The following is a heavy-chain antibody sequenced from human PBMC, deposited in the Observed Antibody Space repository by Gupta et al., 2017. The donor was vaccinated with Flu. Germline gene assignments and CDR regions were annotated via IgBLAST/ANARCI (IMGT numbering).Heavy chain of an antibody. V-gene: IGHV3-21*02. CDR3: ARRGNYLGDAFDI. CDR2: ISSSTSHK. D-gene: IGHD2/OR15-2a*01. Sequence: VQFVESGGGLVMPGGSLRLSCAGSGFTFSSFGMTWVRQAPGKGLEWISSISSSTSHKYYADSVKGRFTVSRDNADSSLFLQMSSLRAEDTAIYYCARRGNYLGDAFDIWGRGTMVTVSS. J-gene: IGHJ3*02. CDR1: GFTFSSFG.